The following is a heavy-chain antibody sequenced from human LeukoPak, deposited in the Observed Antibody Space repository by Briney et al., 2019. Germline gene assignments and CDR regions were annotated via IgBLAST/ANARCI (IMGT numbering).Heavy chain of an antibody. Sequence: GAPVKVSCKASGGTFSSYAISWVRQAPGQGLEWMGGIIPIFGTANYAQKFQGRVTITADESTSTAYMELSSLRSEDTAVYYCARDAGSSHPYYYYYMDVWGKGTTVTISS. D-gene: IGHD6-13*01. CDR3: ARDAGSSHPYYYYYMDV. J-gene: IGHJ6*03. V-gene: IGHV1-69*13. CDR2: IIPIFGTA. CDR1: GGTFSSYA.